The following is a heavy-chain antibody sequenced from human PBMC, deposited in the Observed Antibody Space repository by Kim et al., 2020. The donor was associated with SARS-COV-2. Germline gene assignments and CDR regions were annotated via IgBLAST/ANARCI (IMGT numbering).Heavy chain of an antibody. D-gene: IGHD3-10*01. CDR2: ISSSGSTI. CDR3: ARGGGLTRITMVRGVINNWFDP. V-gene: IGHV3-11*04. Sequence: GGSLRLSCAASGFTFSDYYMSWIRQAPGKGLEWVSYISSSGSTIYYADSVKGRFTISRDNAKNSLYLQMNSLRAEDTAVYYCARGGGLTRITMVRGVINNWFDPWGQGTLVTVSS. J-gene: IGHJ5*02. CDR1: GFTFSDYY.